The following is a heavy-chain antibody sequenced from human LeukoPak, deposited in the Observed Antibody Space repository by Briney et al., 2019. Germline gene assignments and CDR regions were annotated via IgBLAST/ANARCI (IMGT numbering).Heavy chain of an antibody. J-gene: IGHJ5*02. D-gene: IGHD3-22*01. V-gene: IGHV4-38-2*02. CDR2: IYYSGST. Sequence: SETLSLTCTVSGYSISSGYYWGWIRQPLGKGLEWIGSIYYSGSTYYNPSLKSRVTISVDTSKNQFSLKLSSVTAADTAVYYCARDYITMIVVVSSRWFDPWGQGTLVTVSS. CDR1: GYSISSGYY. CDR3: ARDYITMIVVVSSRWFDP.